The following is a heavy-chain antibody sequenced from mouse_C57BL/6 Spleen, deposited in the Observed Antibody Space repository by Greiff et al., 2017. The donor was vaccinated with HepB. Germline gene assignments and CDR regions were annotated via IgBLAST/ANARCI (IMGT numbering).Heavy chain of an antibody. D-gene: IGHD1-1*01. CDR1: GYTFTSYW. J-gene: IGHJ2*01. V-gene: IGHV1-55*01. CDR3: ARGEDGSSYNYFDY. Sequence: VQLQQPGAELVKPGASVKMSCKASGYTFTSYWITWVKQRPGQGLEWIGDIYPGSGSTNYNEKFKSKATLTVDTSSSTAYMQLSSLTSEDSAVYYCARGEDGSSYNYFDYWGQGTTLTVSS. CDR2: IYPGSGST.